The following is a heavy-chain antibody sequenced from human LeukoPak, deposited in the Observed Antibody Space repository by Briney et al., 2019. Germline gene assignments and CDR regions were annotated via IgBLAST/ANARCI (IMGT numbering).Heavy chain of an antibody. Sequence: PGGSLRLSCAASGFTFSSYAMSWVRQAPGKGLEWVSAISGSGGSTYYADSVKGRFTISRDNSKNTLYLQMNSLRAEDTAVYYCARELTYSSGWYDRYYYYMDVWGKGTTVTVSS. V-gene: IGHV3-23*01. J-gene: IGHJ6*03. D-gene: IGHD6-19*01. CDR2: ISGSGGST. CDR3: ARELTYSSGWYDRYYYYMDV. CDR1: GFTFSSYA.